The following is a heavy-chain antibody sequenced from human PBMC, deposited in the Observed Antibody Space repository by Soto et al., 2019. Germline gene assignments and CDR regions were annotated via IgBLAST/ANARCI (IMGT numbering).Heavy chain of an antibody. J-gene: IGHJ5*02. D-gene: IGHD2-8*01. CDR1: GGSISSGDYY. V-gene: IGHV4-30-4*01. CDR2: IYDSGST. CDR3: ARDNGVGP. Sequence: QVQLQESGPGLVKPSQTLSLTCTVSGGSISSGDYYWSWIRQPPGKGLEWIGYIYDSGSTYYNSSLKSGVNITLDTSKNQFALKLTSVPAADTAVYYCARDNGVGPWGQGTLVTVSS.